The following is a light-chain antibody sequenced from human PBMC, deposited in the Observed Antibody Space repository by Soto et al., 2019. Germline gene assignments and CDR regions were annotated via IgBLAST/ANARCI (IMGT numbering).Light chain of an antibody. CDR1: QSVSRS. CDR2: DAS. J-gene: IGKJ1*01. Sequence: EIVLTQSPATLSLSPGDRAALSCRASQSVSRSLTWYQQKPGQAPRLLIYDASKRITGIPARFSGSGSGADFTLTISSLEPEDFAVYYCQQRFNWPRTFGQGTKVDIK. V-gene: IGKV3-11*01. CDR3: QQRFNWPRT.